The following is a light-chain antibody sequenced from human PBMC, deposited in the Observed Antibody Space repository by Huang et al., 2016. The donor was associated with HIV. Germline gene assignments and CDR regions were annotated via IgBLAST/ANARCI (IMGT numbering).Light chain of an antibody. Sequence: EIVMTQSPATLSVSPGERATLSCRASQTVNSNLAWYQYKPGQAPRLLIYGASTRATGVPARFSGSGSGTKFTLTISSLQSEDFAVYYCQQYNNWLAFGQGTKVEIK. CDR2: GAS. CDR1: QTVNSN. V-gene: IGKV3-15*01. CDR3: QQYNNWLA. J-gene: IGKJ1*01.